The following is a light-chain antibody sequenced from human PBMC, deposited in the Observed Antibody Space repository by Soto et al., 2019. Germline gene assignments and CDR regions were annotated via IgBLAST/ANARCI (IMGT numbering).Light chain of an antibody. CDR2: YDN. CDR3: YSYTTSRIYV. J-gene: IGLJ1*01. CDR1: NSNIGSNT. V-gene: IGLV1-44*01. Sequence: QSVLTQPPSASGTPGQRVTISCSGSNSNIGSNTVNWYQQLPGTAPKLLIYYDNLRPSGVPDRISGSKSGTSASLAISGLQSDDEADYYCYSYTTSRIYVFGTGTKVTVL.